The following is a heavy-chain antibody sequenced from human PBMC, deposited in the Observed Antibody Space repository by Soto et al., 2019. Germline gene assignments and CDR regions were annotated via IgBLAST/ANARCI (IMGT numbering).Heavy chain of an antibody. CDR1: GFTFSSYA. Sequence: GGSLRLSCAASGFTFSSYAMSWVRQAPGKGLEWVSAISGSGGSTYYADSVKGRFTISIDNSKNTLYLQMNSLRAEDTAVYYCAKKQKYSSSSDYFDYWGQGTLVTVSS. J-gene: IGHJ4*02. D-gene: IGHD6-6*01. CDR3: AKKQKYSSSSDYFDY. CDR2: ISGSGGST. V-gene: IGHV3-23*01.